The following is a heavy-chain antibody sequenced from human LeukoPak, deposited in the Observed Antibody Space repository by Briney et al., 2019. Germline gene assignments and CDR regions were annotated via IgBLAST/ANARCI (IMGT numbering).Heavy chain of an antibody. CDR3: ARAGPWQIDP. D-gene: IGHD3-10*01. J-gene: IGHJ5*02. CDR1: GVSINSHY. V-gene: IGHV4-59*11. CDR2: IYYTGTT. Sequence: SETLSLTCTVSGVSINSHYWNWIRQPPGKGLEWIGHIYYTGTTNYNPSLKSRVTISVDRSKNHFSLKLKSVTNADTAVYYCARAGPWQIDPWGQGTLVTVSS.